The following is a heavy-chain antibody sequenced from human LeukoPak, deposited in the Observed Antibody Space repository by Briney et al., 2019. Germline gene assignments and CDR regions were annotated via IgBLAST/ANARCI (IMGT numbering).Heavy chain of an antibody. CDR1: GDSISSGDYY. CDR3: AREFVTYYYDSSGYRGAFDI. V-gene: IGHV4-30-4*08. D-gene: IGHD3-22*01. CDR2: INHSGST. Sequence: SQTLSLTCTVSGDSISSGDYYWSWIRQPPGKGLEWIGEINHSGSTNYNPSLKSRVTISVDTSKNQFSLKLSSVTAADTAVYYCAREFVTYYYDSSGYRGAFDIWGQGTMVTVSS. J-gene: IGHJ3*02.